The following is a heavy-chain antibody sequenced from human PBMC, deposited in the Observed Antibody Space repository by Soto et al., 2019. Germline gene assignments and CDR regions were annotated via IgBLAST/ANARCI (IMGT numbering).Heavy chain of an antibody. J-gene: IGHJ4*02. V-gene: IGHV3-21*01. Sequence: EVQLVESGGGLVKPGGSLRLSCAASGFTFSSYSMNWVRQAPGKGLEWVSSISSSSSYIYYADSVKGRFTISRDNAKNSLYLQMNSLRAEDTAVYYCARVRLDCSGGSCYSDYFDYWGQGTLVTVSS. D-gene: IGHD2-15*01. CDR1: GFTFSSYS. CDR3: ARVRLDCSGGSCYSDYFDY. CDR2: ISSSSSYI.